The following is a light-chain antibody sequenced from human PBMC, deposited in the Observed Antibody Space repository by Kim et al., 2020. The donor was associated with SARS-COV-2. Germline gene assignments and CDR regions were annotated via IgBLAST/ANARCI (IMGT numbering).Light chain of an antibody. Sequence: VARGQTARITWGGNNIGSKDVRWYQQKPGQAPVLVIYRDSDRPSGIPGRFSGSNSGNTATLTISRAQAGDEADYYCQVWDSSTAWVFGGGTQLTVL. V-gene: IGLV3-9*01. CDR2: RDS. CDR3: QVWDSSTAWV. CDR1: NIGSKD. J-gene: IGLJ3*02.